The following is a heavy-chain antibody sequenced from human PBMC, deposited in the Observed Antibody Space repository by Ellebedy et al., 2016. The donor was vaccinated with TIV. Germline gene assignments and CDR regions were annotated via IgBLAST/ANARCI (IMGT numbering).Heavy chain of an antibody. J-gene: IGHJ2*01. CDR1: GFTFRTDA. CDR2: ISGSGGST. CDR3: AKSVGIVGAKSYWYFDL. Sequence: GGSLRLXXAASGFTFRTDAMTWVRQAPGKGLEWVSAISGSGGSTYYADSAKGRFIISRDNSKNMLFLQMNSLRAEDTAVYYCAKSVGIVGAKSYWYFDLWGRGTLVTVSS. D-gene: IGHD1-26*01. V-gene: IGHV3-23*01.